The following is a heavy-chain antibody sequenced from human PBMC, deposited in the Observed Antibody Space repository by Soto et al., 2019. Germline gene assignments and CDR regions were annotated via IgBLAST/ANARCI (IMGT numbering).Heavy chain of an antibody. J-gene: IGHJ4*02. CDR1: GFTVSSNY. Sequence: PAGSLRLSCAASGFTVSSNYMNWVRQAPGKGLEWVSYISSSSSYTNYADSVKGRFTISRDNAKNSLYLQMNSLRAEDTAVYYCARGSSNWAYYFDFWGQGTLVNVSS. V-gene: IGHV3-11*05. CDR2: ISSSSSYT. D-gene: IGHD6-13*01. CDR3: ARGSSNWAYYFDF.